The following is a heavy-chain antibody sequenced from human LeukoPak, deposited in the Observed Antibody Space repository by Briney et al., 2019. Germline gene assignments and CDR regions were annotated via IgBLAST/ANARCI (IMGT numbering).Heavy chain of an antibody. CDR3: ASGGDSSGWFNYYYYGMDV. CDR1: GYTFTSYG. Sequence: GVSVKVSCKASGYTFTSYGISWVRQAPGQGLEWMGWISAYNGNTNYAQKLQGRVTMTTDTSTSTAYMELRSLRSDDTAVYYRASGGDSSGWFNYYYYGMDVWGQGTTVTVSS. J-gene: IGHJ6*02. D-gene: IGHD6-19*01. V-gene: IGHV1-18*01. CDR2: ISAYNGNT.